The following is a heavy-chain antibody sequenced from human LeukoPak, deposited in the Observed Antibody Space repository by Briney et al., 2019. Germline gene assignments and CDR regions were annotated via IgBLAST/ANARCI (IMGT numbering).Heavy chain of an antibody. V-gene: IGHV3-23*01. Sequence: PGGSLRLSCAASGFTFSSYAMSWVRQAPGKGLEWVSAISGSGGSTYYADSVKGRFTISRDNSKNTLYLQMNSLRAEDTAVYYCAKMEGTYYYDISGSPDAFDIWGQGTMVTVSS. D-gene: IGHD3-22*01. CDR1: GFTFSSYA. J-gene: IGHJ3*02. CDR2: ISGSGGST. CDR3: AKMEGTYYYDISGSPDAFDI.